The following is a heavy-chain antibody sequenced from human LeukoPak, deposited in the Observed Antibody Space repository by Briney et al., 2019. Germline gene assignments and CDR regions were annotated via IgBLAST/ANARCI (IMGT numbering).Heavy chain of an antibody. J-gene: IGHJ4*02. Sequence: SETLSLTCTVSGVSINTYYASWIRQAPGKGLEFIGFIYNGGSTNYNPSLKSRATISVDTSNNQFSLRLTSVTAAETAMYYCAAGPWELDFWGQGTLVTVSS. CDR1: GVSINTYY. D-gene: IGHD1-26*01. CDR2: IYNGGST. CDR3: AAGPWELDF. V-gene: IGHV4-4*09.